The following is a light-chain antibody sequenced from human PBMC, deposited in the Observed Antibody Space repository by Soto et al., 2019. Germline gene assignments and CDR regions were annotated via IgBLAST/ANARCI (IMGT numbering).Light chain of an antibody. CDR2: TNN. CDR1: TSDIGTNA. J-gene: IGLJ1*01. CDR3: ATWNDSFYV. V-gene: IGLV1-44*01. Sequence: QAVLTQPPSASGTPGQTVTVSCSGSTSDIGTNAVNWFQHLPGTAPRLLIYTNNQRPSGVPDRFSGSKSGTSASLAISGLHSEDEATYYCATWNDSFYVFGTGTKLTVL.